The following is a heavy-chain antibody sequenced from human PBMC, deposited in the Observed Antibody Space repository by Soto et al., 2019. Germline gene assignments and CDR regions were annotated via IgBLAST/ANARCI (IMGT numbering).Heavy chain of an antibody. CDR2: IWYDGSNK. Sequence: QVQLVESGGGVVQPGRSLRLSCAASGFTFSSYGMHWVRQAPGKGLEWVAVIWYDGSNKYYADSVKGRFTISRDNSKNTLYLQMNSLRAEDTAVYYCARGRQQLVLDYRGQGTLVTVSS. D-gene: IGHD6-13*01. J-gene: IGHJ4*02. CDR3: ARGRQQLVLDY. V-gene: IGHV3-33*01. CDR1: GFTFSSYG.